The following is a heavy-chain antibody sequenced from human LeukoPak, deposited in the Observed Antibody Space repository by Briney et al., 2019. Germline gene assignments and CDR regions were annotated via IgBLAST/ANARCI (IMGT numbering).Heavy chain of an antibody. D-gene: IGHD2-15*01. CDR1: GGSISSGDYY. J-gene: IGHJ4*02. CDR3: AREAPLRYCSGGSCYSFDY. V-gene: IGHV4-30-4*01. CDR2: IYYRGST. Sequence: SETLSLTCTVSGGSISSGDYYWSWIRQPPGKGLEWIGYIYYRGSTYYNPSLKSRVTISVDTSKNQFSLKLSSVTAADTAVYYCAREAPLRYCSGGSCYSFDYWGQGTLVTVSS.